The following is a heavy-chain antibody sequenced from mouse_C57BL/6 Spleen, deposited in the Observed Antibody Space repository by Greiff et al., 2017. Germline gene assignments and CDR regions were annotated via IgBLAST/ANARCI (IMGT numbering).Heavy chain of an antibody. D-gene: IGHD1-1*01. V-gene: IGHV1-54*01. Sequence: QVQLQQSGAELVRPGTSVKVSCKASGYAFTNYLIEWVKQRPGQGLEWIGVINPGSGGTNYNEKFKGKATLTADKSSSTAYMQLSSLTSEDSAVYFCARRYYGSIYVRGFYYWGQGTTLTVSS. CDR2: INPGSGGT. CDR1: GYAFTNYL. CDR3: ARRYYGSIYVRGFYY. J-gene: IGHJ2*01.